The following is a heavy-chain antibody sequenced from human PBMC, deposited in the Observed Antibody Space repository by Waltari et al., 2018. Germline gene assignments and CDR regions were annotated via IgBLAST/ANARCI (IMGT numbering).Heavy chain of an antibody. J-gene: IGHJ4*02. D-gene: IGHD1-7*01. Sequence: EVQLVESGGGWVQPGGSLRLSCAASGFTFSRYSMSWVRQAPGKGLEWVSAISGSGGSTYYADSVKGRFTISRDNSKNTLYLQMNSLRAEDTAVYYCAKVWEYVTGTTAPDYWGQGTLVTVSS. CDR2: ISGSGGST. CDR1: GFTFSRYS. CDR3: AKVWEYVTGTTAPDY. V-gene: IGHV3-23*04.